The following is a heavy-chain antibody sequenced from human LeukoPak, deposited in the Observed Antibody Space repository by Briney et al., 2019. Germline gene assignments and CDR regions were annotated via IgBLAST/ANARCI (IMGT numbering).Heavy chain of an antibody. J-gene: IGHJ4*02. CDR2: IRYDGSNK. Sequence: GGSLRLSCAASGFTFSSYGMHWVRQAPGKGLEWVAFIRYDGSNKYYADSVKGRFTISRDNSKNTLCLQMNSLRAEDTAVYYCAKGSSTSIDYWGQGTLVTVSS. D-gene: IGHD2-2*01. V-gene: IGHV3-30*02. CDR3: AKGSSTSIDY. CDR1: GFTFSSYG.